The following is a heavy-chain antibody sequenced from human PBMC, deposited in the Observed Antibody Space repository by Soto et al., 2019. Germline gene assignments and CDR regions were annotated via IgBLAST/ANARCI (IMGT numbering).Heavy chain of an antibody. CDR1: DASISSYL. CDR3: GRGFSYYDGSGSYSYYFDY. J-gene: IGHJ4*02. CDR2: IYCSGST. V-gene: IGHV4-59*01. Sequence: PAETLSLTCTFCDASISSYLWWWLQQPRERGVGWVGFIYCSGSTSYKPNLKSRVTISVDTSKTQFSLKLSSVTAADTAVYYCGRGFSYYDGSGSYSYYFDYWGQGTLVTVSS. D-gene: IGHD3-10*01.